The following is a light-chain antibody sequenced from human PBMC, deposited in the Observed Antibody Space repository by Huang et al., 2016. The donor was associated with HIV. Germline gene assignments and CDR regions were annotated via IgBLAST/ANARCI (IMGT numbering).Light chain of an antibody. CDR2: GAS. CDR1: QRVSTTY. Sequence: EVVLTQSPGTLSLSPGERATLSCRASQRVSTTYLAWYQQKPGQAPRLLIYGASNRATGIPYRFSGSGSGTDFTLTINRLEPEDFAVYYCEQYGSSPFTFGPGTKVDIK. J-gene: IGKJ3*01. V-gene: IGKV3-20*01. CDR3: EQYGSSPFT.